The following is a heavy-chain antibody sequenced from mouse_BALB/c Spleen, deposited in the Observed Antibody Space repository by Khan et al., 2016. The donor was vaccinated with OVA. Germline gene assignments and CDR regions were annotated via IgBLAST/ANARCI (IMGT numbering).Heavy chain of an antibody. D-gene: IGHD4-1*01. Sequence: EVQLQESGPELVEPGASVKMSCKASGYTFTNYVMHWVKQKPGQGLEWIGYINPYNAGTRYNEKFKGKATLTSDISSTTAYMDLSSLTPADSAVYYCAREASSWDFSFPYWGQGTLVTVSA. V-gene: IGHV1S136*01. CDR2: INPYNAGT. J-gene: IGHJ3*01. CDR3: AREASSWDFSFPY. CDR1: GYTFTNYV.